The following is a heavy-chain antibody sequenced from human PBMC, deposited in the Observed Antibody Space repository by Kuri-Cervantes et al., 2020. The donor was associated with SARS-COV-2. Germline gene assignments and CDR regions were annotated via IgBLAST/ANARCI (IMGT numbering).Heavy chain of an antibody. Sequence: GGSLRLSCAASGFTFSSYDMHWVRQATGKGLEWVSAIGTAGDTYYPGSVKGRFTISRENAKNSLYLQMNSLRAEDTAAYYCARNEWELFSGYYFDYWGQGTLVTVSS. V-gene: IGHV3-13*04. CDR1: GFTFSSYD. CDR3: ARNEWELFSGYYFDY. J-gene: IGHJ4*02. D-gene: IGHD1-26*01. CDR2: IGTAGDT.